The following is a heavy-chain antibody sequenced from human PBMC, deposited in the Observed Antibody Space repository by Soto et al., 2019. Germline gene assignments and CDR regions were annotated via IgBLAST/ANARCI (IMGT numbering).Heavy chain of an antibody. CDR2: IYPGDSDT. V-gene: IGHV5-51*01. CDR1: GYNFPDYW. D-gene: IGHD2-21*01. Sequence: GESLKISCKGLGYNFPDYWIAWVRQMPGKGLEYMGLIYPGDSDTRYSPSFQGQVTISADKSISTAYLQWNSLEASDTAMYYCARHGEDGLTPLRLNWFDPWGQGTLVTVSS. J-gene: IGHJ5*02. CDR3: ARHGEDGLTPLRLNWFDP.